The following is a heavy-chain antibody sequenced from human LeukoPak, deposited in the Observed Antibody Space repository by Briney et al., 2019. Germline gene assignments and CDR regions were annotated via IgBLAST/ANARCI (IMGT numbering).Heavy chain of an antibody. CDR3: ARAPEGYYYDSSGYHTISYAFDI. CDR1: GYTFTSYD. Sequence: ASVKVSCKASGYTFTSYDINWVRQATGQGLEWMGWMNPNSGNTGYAQKFQGRVTITRNTSISTAYMELSSLRAEDTAVYYCARAPEGYYYDSSGYHTISYAFDIWGQGTMVTVSS. D-gene: IGHD3-22*01. J-gene: IGHJ3*02. V-gene: IGHV1-8*03. CDR2: MNPNSGNT.